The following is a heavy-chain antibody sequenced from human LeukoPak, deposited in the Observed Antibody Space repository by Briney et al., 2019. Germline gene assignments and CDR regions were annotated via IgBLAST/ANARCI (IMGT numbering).Heavy chain of an antibody. CDR1: GYTFTSYG. CDR2: ISAYNGNT. Sequence: ASVKVSCKASGYTFTSYGISWVRQAPGQGLEWMGWISAYNGNTNYAQKLQGRVTMTRDTSISTAYMGLSRLRSDDTAVYYCARVRWIAAAGTTPDYWGQGTLVTVSS. V-gene: IGHV1-18*01. J-gene: IGHJ4*02. CDR3: ARVRWIAAAGTTPDY. D-gene: IGHD6-13*01.